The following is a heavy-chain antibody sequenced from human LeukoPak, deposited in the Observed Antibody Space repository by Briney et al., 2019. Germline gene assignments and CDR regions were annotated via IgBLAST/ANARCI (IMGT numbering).Heavy chain of an antibody. J-gene: IGHJ4*02. Sequence: PGGSLRLSCAASGFTFSSNSMNWVRQAPGKGLEWVSYISTSSITIKYADAVKGRFTISRDNAKNSLYLQMNSLRAEDTAVYYCARRGALSSPAIDYWGQGTLVTVSS. CDR3: ARRGALSSPAIDY. CDR1: GFTFSSNS. D-gene: IGHD3-16*01. V-gene: IGHV3-48*04. CDR2: ISTSSITI.